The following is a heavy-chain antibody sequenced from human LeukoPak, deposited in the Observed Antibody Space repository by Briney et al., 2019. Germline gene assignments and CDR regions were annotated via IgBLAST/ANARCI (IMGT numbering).Heavy chain of an antibody. J-gene: IGHJ4*02. CDR1: GGSFSGYY. CDR3: ARPFTQRGDY. CDR2: INHSGST. V-gene: IGHV4-34*01. Sequence: SETLSLTCAVYGGSFSGYYWSWIRQPPGKGLEWIGEINHSGSTNYNSSLKSRVTISVDTSKNQFSLKLSSVTAADTAVYYCARPFTQRGDYWGQGTLVTVSS. D-gene: IGHD6-25*01.